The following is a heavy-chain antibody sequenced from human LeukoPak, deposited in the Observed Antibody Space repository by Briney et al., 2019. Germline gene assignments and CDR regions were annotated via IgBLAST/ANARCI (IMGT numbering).Heavy chain of an antibody. D-gene: IGHD6-19*01. CDR1: GFTFSSYS. J-gene: IGHJ4*02. CDR2: ISSSSSTI. Sequence: PGRSLRLSCAASGFTFSSYSMNWVRQAPGKGLEWVSYISSSSSTIYYADSVKGRFTISRDNAKNSLYLQMNSLRAEDTAVYYCARGATGIAVAGTIPVGCDYWGQGTLVTVSS. CDR3: ARGATGIAVAGTIPVGCDY. V-gene: IGHV3-48*01.